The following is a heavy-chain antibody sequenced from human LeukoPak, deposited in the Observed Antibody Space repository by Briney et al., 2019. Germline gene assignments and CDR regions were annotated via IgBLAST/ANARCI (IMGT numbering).Heavy chain of an antibody. CDR2: ISYDGSNK. J-gene: IGHJ4*02. V-gene: IGHV3-30-3*01. Sequence: GGSLRLSCAASGFTFSSYAMHWVRQAPGKGLAWVAVISYDGSNKYYADSMKGRFTISRDNSKNTLYLQMNSLRAEDTAVYYCATEAAAGYSVSYFDYWGQGTLVTVSS. D-gene: IGHD6-13*01. CDR1: GFTFSSYA. CDR3: ATEAAAGYSVSYFDY.